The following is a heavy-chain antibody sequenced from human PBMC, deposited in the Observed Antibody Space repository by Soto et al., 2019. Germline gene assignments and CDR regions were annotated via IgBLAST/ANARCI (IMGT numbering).Heavy chain of an antibody. J-gene: IGHJ4*02. CDR1: GGTFSTDA. CDR2: IIPMFGTT. Sequence: QVQLVQSGAEVKKPGSSVKVSCKASGGTFSTDAISWVRQAPGQGLEWMGGIIPMFGTTSYAQNFQGRVTITADESTSTAYMELSSLRFEDTAVYYCVRDPAVAGQFDCWGQGTLVTVSS. D-gene: IGHD6-19*01. V-gene: IGHV1-69*12. CDR3: VRDPAVAGQFDC.